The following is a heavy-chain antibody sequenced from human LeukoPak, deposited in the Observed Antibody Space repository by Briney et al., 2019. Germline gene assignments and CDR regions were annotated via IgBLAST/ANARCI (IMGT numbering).Heavy chain of an antibody. D-gene: IGHD6-6*01. V-gene: IGHV1-18*01. Sequence: EASVKVSCKASGYIFTSYGISWVRQAPGQGLEWMGWISPYSGNTTHAQKFQGRVTMTTDTSTSTAYMEVRSLRSDDTAVYYCARDTGWQLARYFDYWGQGTLVTVSS. CDR1: GYIFTSYG. CDR3: ARDTGWQLARYFDY. J-gene: IGHJ4*02. CDR2: ISPYSGNT.